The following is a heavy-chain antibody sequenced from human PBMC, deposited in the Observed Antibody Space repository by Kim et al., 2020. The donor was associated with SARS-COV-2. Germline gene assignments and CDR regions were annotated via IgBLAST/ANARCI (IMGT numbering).Heavy chain of an antibody. V-gene: IGHV4-39*01. CDR1: GGSISSSSYY. CDR2: IYYSGST. D-gene: IGHD6-13*01. J-gene: IGHJ4*02. CDR3: ARLPDSSSWNTPLGYYFDY. Sequence: SETLSLTCTVSGGSISSSSYYWGWIRQPPGKGLEWIGSIYYSGSTYYNPSLKSRVTISVDTSKNQFSLKLSSVTAADTAVYYCARLPDSSSWNTPLGYYFDYWGQGTLVTVSS.